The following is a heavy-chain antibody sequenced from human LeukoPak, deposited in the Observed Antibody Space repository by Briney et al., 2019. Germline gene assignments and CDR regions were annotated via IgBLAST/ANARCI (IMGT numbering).Heavy chain of an antibody. V-gene: IGHV3-30*18. CDR2: ISYDGSNK. D-gene: IGHD2-8*01. Sequence: HTGGSLRLSCAASGFTFSSSGMHWVRQAPGKGLEWVAVISYDGSNKYYADSVKGRFTFSRDNSKNTLYLQMSSLRAEDTAVYYCAKEYCSNSVCHSLDYWGQGTLVTVSS. CDR1: GFTFSSSG. CDR3: AKEYCSNSVCHSLDY. J-gene: IGHJ4*02.